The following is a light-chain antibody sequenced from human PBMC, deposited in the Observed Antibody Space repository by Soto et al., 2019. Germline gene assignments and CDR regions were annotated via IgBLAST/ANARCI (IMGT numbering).Light chain of an antibody. V-gene: IGLV1-40*01. J-gene: IGLJ1*01. CDR3: GAWDNNLSAGV. CDR1: SSNIGAGYD. Sequence: QSVLTQPPSVSGAPGQRVTISCTGTSSNIGAGYDVHWYQQVPGTSPKLLIFVNSNRPSGVPDRFSGSKSGTSASLAITGLQAEDEADYYCGAWDNNLSAGVFGSGTKLTVL. CDR2: VNS.